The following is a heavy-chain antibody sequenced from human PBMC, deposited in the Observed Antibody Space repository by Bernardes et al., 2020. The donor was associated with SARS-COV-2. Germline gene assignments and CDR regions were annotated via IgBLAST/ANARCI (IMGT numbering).Heavy chain of an antibody. CDR1: GFTFSSYW. J-gene: IGHJ5*02. D-gene: IGHD2-2*02. CDR2: IKQDGSEK. Sequence: GGSLRLSCAASGFTFSSYWMSWVRQAPGKGLEWVANIKQDGSEKYYVDSVKGRFTISRDNAKNSLYLQMNSLRAEDTAVYYCARDKAQDQLLYYSSYWFDPWGQGTLVTVSS. CDR3: ARDKAQDQLLYYSSYWFDP. V-gene: IGHV3-7*01.